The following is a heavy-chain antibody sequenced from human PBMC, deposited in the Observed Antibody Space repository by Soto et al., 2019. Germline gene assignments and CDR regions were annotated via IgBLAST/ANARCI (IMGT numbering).Heavy chain of an antibody. V-gene: IGHV1-46*01. J-gene: IGHJ5*02. CDR2: INPSGGST. D-gene: IGHD2-15*01. CDR1: GYTFTSYY. CDR3: ARNIYCSDSWCFGFDP. Sequence: GASVKVSCKASGYTFTSYYMHWVRQAPGQGLEWMGIINPSGGSTSYAQKFQGRVTMTRDTSTSTVYMELSSLRSEDTAIYYCARNIYCSDSWCFGFDPWGQGTLVTVSS.